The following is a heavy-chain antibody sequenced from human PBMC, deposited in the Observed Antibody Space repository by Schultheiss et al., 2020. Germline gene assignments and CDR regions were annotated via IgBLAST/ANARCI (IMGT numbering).Heavy chain of an antibody. J-gene: IGHJ5*02. D-gene: IGHD1-26*01. CDR3: ARDADSGSYLGMFDP. V-gene: IGHV4-4*07. Sequence: SETLSLTCTVSGGSISPYYWSWIRQPAGKGLEWIGRISTSGNTNFNPSLKSRVAMSVDTSKNQLSLKLSSVTAADTAVYYCARDADSGSYLGMFDPWGQGTLVTVSS. CDR1: GGSISPYY. CDR2: ISTSGNT.